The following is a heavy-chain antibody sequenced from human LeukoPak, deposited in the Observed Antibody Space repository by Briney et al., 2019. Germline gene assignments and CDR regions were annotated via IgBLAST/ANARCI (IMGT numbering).Heavy chain of an antibody. CDR3: ARYSVLRFLEWYNRFDP. V-gene: IGHV4-59*01. CDR2: IYYSGST. Sequence: PSETLSLTCTVSGGSISSYYWSWIRQPPGKGLEWIGYIYYSGSTNYNPSLKSRVTISVDTSKNQFSLKLSSVTAADTAVYYCARYSVLRFLEWYNRFDPWGQGTLVTVSP. J-gene: IGHJ5*02. CDR1: GGSISSYY. D-gene: IGHD3-3*01.